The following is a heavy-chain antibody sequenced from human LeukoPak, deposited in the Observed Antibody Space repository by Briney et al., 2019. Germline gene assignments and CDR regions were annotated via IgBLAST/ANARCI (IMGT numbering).Heavy chain of an antibody. CDR3: AKEAVENFDY. J-gene: IGHJ4*02. Sequence: GGSLRLSRAASGFTFSNSAMSWVRQAPGKGLEWVSAISGGGDGTYYADSVKGRSTISRDNSKNTLDMQMNSLRAEDTAVYYCAKEAVENFDYWAKGPLVTVS. CDR2: ISGGGDGT. CDR1: GFTFSNSA. V-gene: IGHV3-23*01.